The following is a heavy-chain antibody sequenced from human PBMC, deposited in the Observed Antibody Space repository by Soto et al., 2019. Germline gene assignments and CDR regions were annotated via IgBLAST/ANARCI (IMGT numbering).Heavy chain of an antibody. CDR3: ARGKDGMDV. J-gene: IGHJ6*02. V-gene: IGHV1-3*01. Sequence: ASVKVSCQASGYTFTSYAMHWVRQAPGQRLEWMGWINAGNGNTSYAQKFQGRVTMTRDTSTSTVYMELSSLRSEDTAVYYCARGKDGMDVWGQGTTVTVSS. CDR1: GYTFTSYA. CDR2: INAGNGNT.